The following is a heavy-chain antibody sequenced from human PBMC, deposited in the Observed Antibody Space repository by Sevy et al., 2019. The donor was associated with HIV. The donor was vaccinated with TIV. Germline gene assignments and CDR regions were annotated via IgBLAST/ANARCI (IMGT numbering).Heavy chain of an antibody. CDR2: IKQDGSER. CDR1: GLTFRNYW. CDR3: ARDKAFLDEHTGSYFAY. J-gene: IGHJ4*02. Sequence: GGFLRLSCAVSGLTFRNYWMSWVRQAPGKGLEWVANIKQDGSERHYVDSVKGRFTISRDNAKNSLYLQMNSLRAEDTALYYCARDKAFLDEHTGSYFAYWGQGTLVTVSS. D-gene: IGHD1-26*01. V-gene: IGHV3-7*03.